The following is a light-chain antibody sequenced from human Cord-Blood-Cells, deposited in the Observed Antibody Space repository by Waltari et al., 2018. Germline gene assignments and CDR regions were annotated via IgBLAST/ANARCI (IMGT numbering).Light chain of an antibody. J-gene: IGLJ2*01. CDR3: SSYTSSSTLV. CDR1: SSDVGGYNY. CDR2: DVS. Sequence: QSALTQPASVSGSPGQSITISCTGTSSDVGGYNYVSWYQQHPGKAPKLMIYDVSNRPSGVSNRFPGSKSGNTASRTISGLQAEDEADYYCSSYTSSSTLVFGGGTKLTVL. V-gene: IGLV2-14*01.